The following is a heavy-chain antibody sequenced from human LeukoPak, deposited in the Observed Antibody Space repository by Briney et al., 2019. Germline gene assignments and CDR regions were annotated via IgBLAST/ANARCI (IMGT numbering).Heavy chain of an antibody. Sequence: PGGSLRLSCLTSGYPFSHHGIHWVRQAPGRGLEWLALVWPEGIKKVYADSVKGRFIVSKDNSVNTLSLQLNSLGPDDTAVYYCVVVLVPAAVWQFDVWGRGTLVIVSS. CDR3: VVVLVPAAVWQFDV. CDR2: VWPEGIKK. D-gene: IGHD2-2*01. V-gene: IGHV3-33*01. J-gene: IGHJ2*01. CDR1: GYPFSHHG.